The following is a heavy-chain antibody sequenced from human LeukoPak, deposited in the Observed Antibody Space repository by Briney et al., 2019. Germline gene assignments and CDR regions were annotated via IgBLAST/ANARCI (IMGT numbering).Heavy chain of an antibody. CDR2: IYYSGST. CDR1: GGSISSYY. CDR3: ARGGTYYDYVWDY. V-gene: IGHV4-59*01. Sequence: PSETLSPTCTVSGGSISSYYWSWIRQPPGKGLEWIGYIYYSGSTNYNPSLKSRVTISVDTSKNQFSLKLSSVTAADTAVYYCARGGTYYDYVWDYWGQGTLVTVSS. J-gene: IGHJ4*02. D-gene: IGHD3-16*01.